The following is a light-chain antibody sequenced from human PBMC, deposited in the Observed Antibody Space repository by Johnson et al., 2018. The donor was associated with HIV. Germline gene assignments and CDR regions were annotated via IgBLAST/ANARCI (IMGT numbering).Light chain of an antibody. CDR1: SSNIGNNY. Sequence: QSVLTQPPSVSAAPGQKVTISCSGSSSNIGNNYVSWYRQFPGTAPRLLIYDNNKRPSGIPDRFSGSKSGTSATLDITGLQTGDEADYYCGTWDSSLSADVFGPGTKVTVL. V-gene: IGLV1-51*01. CDR2: DNN. CDR3: GTWDSSLSADV. J-gene: IGLJ1*01.